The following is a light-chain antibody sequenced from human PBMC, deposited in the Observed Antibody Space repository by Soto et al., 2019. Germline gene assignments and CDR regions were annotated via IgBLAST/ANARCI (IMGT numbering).Light chain of an antibody. CDR2: LAS. CDR1: QSLQHSNGYNY. V-gene: IGKV2-28*01. Sequence: DIVMTQSPLSLPVTPGEPASISCRSSQSLQHSNGYNYLDWCVQKPGQSPQILIYLASNRASGVPERFSGSGSGTDFTLKISRVEAEDVGVYYCMQALQTPAFGQGTKVEIK. J-gene: IGKJ1*01. CDR3: MQALQTPA.